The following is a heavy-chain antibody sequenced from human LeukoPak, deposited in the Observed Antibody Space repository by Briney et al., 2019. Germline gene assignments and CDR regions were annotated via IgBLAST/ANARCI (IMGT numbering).Heavy chain of an antibody. D-gene: IGHD3-22*01. Sequence: GASVKVSCKASGYTFTSYGTSWVRQAPGQGLEWMGWISAYNGNTNYAQKLQGRVTMTTDTSTSTAYMELRSLRPDDTAVYYCARTDSSGYYYPPVFDYWGQGTLVTVSS. CDR3: ARTDSSGYYYPPVFDY. CDR2: ISAYNGNT. V-gene: IGHV1-18*01. J-gene: IGHJ4*02. CDR1: GYTFTSYG.